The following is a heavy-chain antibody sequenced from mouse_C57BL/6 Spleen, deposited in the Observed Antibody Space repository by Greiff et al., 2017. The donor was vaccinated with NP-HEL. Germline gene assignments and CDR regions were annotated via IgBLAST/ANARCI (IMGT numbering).Heavy chain of an antibody. J-gene: IGHJ3*01. V-gene: IGHV1-61*01. Sequence: VQLHHPWAELVRPGSSVKLSCKASGYTFTSYWMDWVKQRPGQGLEWIGNIYPSDSETHYNQKFKDKATLTVDKSSSTAYMQLSSLTSEDSAVYYCAKAVYGSSPFAYWGQGTLVTVSA. CDR2: IYPSDSET. CDR3: AKAVYGSSPFAY. D-gene: IGHD1-1*01. CDR1: GYTFTSYW.